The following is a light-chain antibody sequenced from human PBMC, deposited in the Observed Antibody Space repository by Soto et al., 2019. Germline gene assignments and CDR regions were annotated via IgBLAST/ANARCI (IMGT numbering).Light chain of an antibody. J-gene: IGKJ5*01. CDR1: QSVSTN. V-gene: IGKV3-15*01. CDR3: QQYNDWPLAIT. Sequence: SPVTLSVSPGERVTLSCRASQSVSTNLAWFQQKPGQAPRLLINGASTRAAGIPARFSGSGSGTEFTLTIDSLQSEDFALYYCQQYNDWPLAITFGQGTRLEIK. CDR2: GAS.